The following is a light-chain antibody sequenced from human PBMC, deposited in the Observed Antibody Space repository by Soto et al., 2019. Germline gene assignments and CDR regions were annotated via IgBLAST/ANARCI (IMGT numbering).Light chain of an antibody. CDR3: SSYAGSNHVL. CDR2: EVS. Sequence: QSALTQPPSASGSPGQSVTISCTGTSRDVGGYNYVSWYQQHPGKAPKLMIFEVSKRPSGVPDRFSGSKSGNTASLTVSGLQAEDEADYFCSSYAGSNHVLFGGGTKLTVL. J-gene: IGLJ2*01. CDR1: SRDVGGYNY. V-gene: IGLV2-8*01.